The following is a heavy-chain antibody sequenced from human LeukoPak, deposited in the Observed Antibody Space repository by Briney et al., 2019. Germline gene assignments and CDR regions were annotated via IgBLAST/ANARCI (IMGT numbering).Heavy chain of an antibody. J-gene: IGHJ4*02. Sequence: PGGSLRLSCAASGFTFSDYYMSWIRQAPGKGLEWVSYISSSSSYTNYAASVKGRFTISRDNAKNSLYLQMNSLRAEDTAVYYCARGTCSSTSCYGFDYWGQGTLVTVSS. V-gene: IGHV3-11*05. D-gene: IGHD2-2*01. CDR3: ARGTCSSTSCYGFDY. CDR1: GFTFSDYY. CDR2: ISSSSSYT.